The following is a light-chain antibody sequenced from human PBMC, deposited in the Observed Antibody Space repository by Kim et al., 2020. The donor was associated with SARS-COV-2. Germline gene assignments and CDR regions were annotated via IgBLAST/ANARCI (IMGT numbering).Light chain of an antibody. CDR2: KDN. CDR1: SGSIASNY. CDR3: QSYDSSNWV. Sequence: NFMLTQPHSVSESPGKTVTISCTGSSGSIASNYAQWYQQRPGSAPTTVIYKDNQRPTVVPDRFSGSIDSSSNSASLTISGLKTEDEADYYCQSYDSSNWVFGGGTKLTFL. J-gene: IGLJ3*02. V-gene: IGLV6-57*02.